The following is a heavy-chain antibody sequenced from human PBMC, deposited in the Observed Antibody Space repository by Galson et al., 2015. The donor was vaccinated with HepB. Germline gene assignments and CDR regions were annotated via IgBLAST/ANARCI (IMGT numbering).Heavy chain of an antibody. V-gene: IGHV1-18*04. CDR1: GYIFTNYV. J-gene: IGHJ5*02. Sequence: SVKVSCKASGYIFTNYVINWVRQAPGQGLEWMGGINPYNGDTKYAQKFQGRVTLTTDTSTSTAYMELRSLTSDDTAVYYCARPAESIRYGRSWYWGGSPQNWFDPWGQGTLVTVSS. CDR3: ARPAESIRYGRSWYWGGSPQNWFDP. D-gene: IGHD6-13*01. CDR2: INPYNGDT.